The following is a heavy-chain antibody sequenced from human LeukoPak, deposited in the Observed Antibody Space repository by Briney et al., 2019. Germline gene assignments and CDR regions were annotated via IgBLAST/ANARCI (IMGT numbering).Heavy chain of an antibody. CDR3: ARDGSYGSNWFDP. V-gene: IGHV4-4*07. CDR1: GDPISSYY. Sequence: SETLSLTCTVSGDPISSYYWSWIRQPAGKGLEWIGRIYTSGSTNYNPSLKSRVTISVDTSKNQFSLKLSSVTAADTAVYYCARDGSYGSNWFDPWGQGTLVTVSS. J-gene: IGHJ5*02. CDR2: IYTSGST. D-gene: IGHD1-26*01.